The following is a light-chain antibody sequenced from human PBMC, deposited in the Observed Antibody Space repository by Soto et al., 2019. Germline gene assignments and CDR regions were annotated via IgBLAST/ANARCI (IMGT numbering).Light chain of an antibody. CDR1: SSDVGSYNR. CDR3: SSYTSSSTDV. CDR2: EVS. J-gene: IGLJ1*01. V-gene: IGLV2-18*02. Sequence: SALTQPPSVSGSPGQSVTISCTGTSSDVGSYNRVSWYQQPPGTAPKLMIYEVSNRPSGVPDRFSGSKSGNTASLTISGLQAEDEADYYCSSYTSSSTDVFGTGTKLTVL.